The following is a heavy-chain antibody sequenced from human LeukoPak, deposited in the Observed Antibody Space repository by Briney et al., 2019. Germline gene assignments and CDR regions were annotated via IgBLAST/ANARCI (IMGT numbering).Heavy chain of an antibody. CDR2: MNPNSGNT. CDR3: ARRASRLSKSIAVAGSRLDFDY. J-gene: IGHJ4*02. V-gene: IGHV1-8*01. CDR1: GYTFTSYD. Sequence: ASVTVSFKASGYTFTSYDINWVRQATGQGLEWMGWMNPNSGNTGYAHKFQGRVTMTMNTSISTAYMELSSVRSEDTAVYYCARRASRLSKSIAVAGSRLDFDYWGQGTLVTVSS. D-gene: IGHD6-19*01.